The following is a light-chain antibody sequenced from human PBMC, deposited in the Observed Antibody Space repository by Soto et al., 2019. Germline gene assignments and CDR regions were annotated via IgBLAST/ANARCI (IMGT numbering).Light chain of an antibody. CDR2: DVS. V-gene: IGLV2-14*01. J-gene: IGLJ1*01. CDR3: STLLYV. CDR1: SSDVGGYNY. Sequence: QSALTQPASVSGSPGQSITISCTGTSSDVGGYNYVSWYQQHPGKAPKLMIYDVSNRPSGVSNRFSGSKSGNTASLTISGLQAEDEADSRSSTLLYVFGTGTKVTVL.